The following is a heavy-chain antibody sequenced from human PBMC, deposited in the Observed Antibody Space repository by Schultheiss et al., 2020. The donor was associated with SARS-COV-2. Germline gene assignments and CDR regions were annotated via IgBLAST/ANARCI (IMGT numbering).Heavy chain of an antibody. V-gene: IGHV4-59*01. D-gene: IGHD1-26*01. CDR3: ARDGGTYYYVDY. CDR2: IYYGGTT. CDR1: GGSISSYY. Sequence: SETLSLTCTVSGGSISSYYWSWIRQPPGKGVEWIGYIYYGGTTNYNPSLESRVTISLDTSKNQFSLKLSSVTAADTGVYYCARDGGTYYYVDYWGQGTLVTVSS. J-gene: IGHJ4*02.